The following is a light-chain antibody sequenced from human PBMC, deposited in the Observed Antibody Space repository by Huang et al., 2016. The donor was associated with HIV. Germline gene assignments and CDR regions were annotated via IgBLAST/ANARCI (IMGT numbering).Light chain of an antibody. V-gene: IGKV3-11*01. Sequence: EIVLTQSPATLSLSPGERATLSCRASQSVGSSLAWFQQKPGQAPRLLIYDASNRATGIPARFSGSGSGTDFTLTISSLEPEDFAVYYCQQSSRGFTFGPGTKVDIK. CDR1: QSVGSS. J-gene: IGKJ3*01. CDR3: QQSSRGFT. CDR2: DAS.